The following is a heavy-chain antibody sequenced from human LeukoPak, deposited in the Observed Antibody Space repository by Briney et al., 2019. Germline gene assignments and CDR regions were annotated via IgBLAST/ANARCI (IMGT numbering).Heavy chain of an antibody. J-gene: IGHJ4*02. V-gene: IGHV1-18*04. D-gene: IGHD1-26*01. CDR3: AREGPVGATDY. CDR1: GYTFTGYY. CDR2: ISAYNGNT. Sequence: GASVKVSCKASGYTFTGYYMHWVRQAPGQGLEWMGWISAYNGNTNYAQKLQGRVTMTTDTSTSTAYMELRSLRSDDTAVYYCAREGPVGATDYWGQGTLVTVSS.